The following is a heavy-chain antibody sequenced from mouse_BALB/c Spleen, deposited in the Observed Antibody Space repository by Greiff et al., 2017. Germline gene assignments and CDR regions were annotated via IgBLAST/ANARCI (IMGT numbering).Heavy chain of an antibody. D-gene: IGHD1-2*01. CDR1: GFTFSSYG. CDR3: ARRCTTATSYFDY. J-gene: IGHJ2*01. Sequence: EVQRVESGGDLVKPGGSLKLSCAASGFTFSSYGMSWVRQTPDKRLEWVATISSGGSYTYYPDSVKGRFTISRDNAKNTLYLQMSSLKSEDTAMFYCARRCTTATSYFDYWGQGTTLTVSS. CDR2: ISSGGSYT. V-gene: IGHV5-6*01.